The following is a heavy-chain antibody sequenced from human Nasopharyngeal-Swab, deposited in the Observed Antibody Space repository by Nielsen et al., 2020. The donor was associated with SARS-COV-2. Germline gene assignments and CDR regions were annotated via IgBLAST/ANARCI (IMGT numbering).Heavy chain of an antibody. CDR1: GGSISSGGYY. V-gene: IGHV4-31*03. CDR2: IYYSGST. CDR3: ARLFLSSSGCDFDY. Sequence: SETLSLTCTVSGGSISSGGYYWSWIRQHPGKGLEWIGYIYYSGSTNYNPSLKSRVTISVDKSKNQFSLKLSSVTAADTAVYYCARLFLSSSGCDFDYWGQGTLVTVSS. J-gene: IGHJ4*02. D-gene: IGHD6-19*01.